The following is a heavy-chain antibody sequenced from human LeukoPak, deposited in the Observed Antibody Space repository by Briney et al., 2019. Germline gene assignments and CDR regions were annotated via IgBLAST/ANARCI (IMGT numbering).Heavy chain of an antibody. Sequence: ASVKVSCKASGYTFTNHDINWVRQATGQGLEWMGWVNPNSGNLGYAQKFQGRITMTWGTSISTAYLELSSLRSEDTAMYYCATMPPRGGRGDTPDYWGQGTLVTVSS. D-gene: IGHD3-10*01. CDR3: ATMPPRGGRGDTPDY. J-gene: IGHJ4*02. CDR1: GYTFTNHD. CDR2: VNPNSGNL. V-gene: IGHV1-8*01.